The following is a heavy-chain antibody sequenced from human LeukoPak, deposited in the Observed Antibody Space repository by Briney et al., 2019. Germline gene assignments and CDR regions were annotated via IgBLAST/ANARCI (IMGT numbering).Heavy chain of an antibody. J-gene: IGHJ6*02. V-gene: IGHV4-30-4*01. CDR3: ARDRCSGGSCLPYYGMDV. Sequence: SETLSPTCTVSGGSISSGDYYWSWIRQPPGKGLEWIGYIYYSGSTYYNPSLKSRVTISVDTSKNQFSLKLSSVTAADTAVYYCARDRCSGGSCLPYYGMDVWGQGTTVTVSS. D-gene: IGHD2-15*01. CDR1: GGSISSGDYY. CDR2: IYYSGST.